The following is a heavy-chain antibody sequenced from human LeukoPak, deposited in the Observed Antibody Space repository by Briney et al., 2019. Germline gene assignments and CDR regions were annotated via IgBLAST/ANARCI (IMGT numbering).Heavy chain of an antibody. CDR2: MNPNSDNT. CDR3: ARAYNWNDFGY. D-gene: IGHD1-1*01. CDR1: GYTFTSYD. J-gene: IGHJ4*02. Sequence: ASVKVSCKAPGYTFTSYDINWVRQATGQGLEWMGWMNPNSDNTGYAQKFQGRVTMTRNTSISTAYMELSSLRSEDTAVYYCARAYNWNDFGYWGQGTLVTVSS. V-gene: IGHV1-8*01.